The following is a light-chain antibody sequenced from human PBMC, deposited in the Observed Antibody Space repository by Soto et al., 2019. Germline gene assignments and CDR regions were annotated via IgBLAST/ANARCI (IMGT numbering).Light chain of an antibody. CDR2: DVT. J-gene: IGLJ1*01. V-gene: IGLV2-14*01. CDR3: SSYTSDSTYA. Sequence: QSALTQPASVSGSPGQSITISCTGTSSDVGTYDYVSWYQQHPGKAPKLMIYDVTNRPSGVSNRVSGFKSGNTASLTISGLQAEDEADYYCSSYTSDSTYAFGTGTKLTGL. CDR1: SSDVGTYDY.